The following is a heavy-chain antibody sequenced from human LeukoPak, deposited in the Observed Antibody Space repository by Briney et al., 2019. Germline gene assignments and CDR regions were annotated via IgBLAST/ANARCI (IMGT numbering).Heavy chain of an antibody. CDR2: MYYSGNT. V-gene: IGHV4-39*01. Sequence: SETLSLTCTVSGRSISSSNYYWRWVRQPPGKGLEWIGSMYYSGNTDYNPSLKSRVTISVDTSKNQFSLKVSSVTAADTAVYYCARTLGWASSRYPFDGWGQGTLVTVSS. J-gene: IGHJ4*02. CDR1: GRSISSSNYY. D-gene: IGHD3-16*02. CDR3: ARTLGWASSRYPFDG.